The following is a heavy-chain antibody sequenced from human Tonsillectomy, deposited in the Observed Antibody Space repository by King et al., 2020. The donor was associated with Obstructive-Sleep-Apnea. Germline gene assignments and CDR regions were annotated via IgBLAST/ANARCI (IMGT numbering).Heavy chain of an antibody. CDR3: AGDIAEAGPAYYYYGLDV. Sequence: VQLVESGAEVRKPGASVKVSCKASGYTFTGYYMHWVRQAPGQGLEWMGWINPNSGGTNFAQRFQGRVTMTRDRSFSTAYMDLSRLRSDDTAVYYCAGDIAEAGPAYYYYGLDVWGQGTTVTVSS. D-gene: IGHD6-13*01. V-gene: IGHV1-2*02. CDR2: INPNSGGT. CDR1: GYTFTGYY. J-gene: IGHJ6*02.